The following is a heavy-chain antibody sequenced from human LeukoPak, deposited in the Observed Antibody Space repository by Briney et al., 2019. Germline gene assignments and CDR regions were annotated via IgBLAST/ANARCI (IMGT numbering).Heavy chain of an antibody. CDR2: ISSDSSYI. CDR3: ARGTTTVTTLGDY. V-gene: IGHV3-21*01. J-gene: IGHJ4*02. CDR1: GFTFSSYS. D-gene: IGHD4-17*01. Sequence: GVSLRLSCAASGFTFSSYSMNWVRQAPGKGLEWVSSISSDSSYIYYADSVKGRFTISRDNAKNSPYLQMNSLRAEDTAVYYCARGTTTVTTLGDYWGQGTLVTVS.